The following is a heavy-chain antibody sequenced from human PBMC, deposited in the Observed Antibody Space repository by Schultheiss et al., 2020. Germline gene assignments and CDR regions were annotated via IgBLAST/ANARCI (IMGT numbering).Heavy chain of an antibody. V-gene: IGHV3-64*04. CDR3: ARGAYGMDV. CDR2: ISSDGGNT. Sequence: GGSLRLSCSASRFTFSSYAIHWVRQAPGKGLEYVSGISSDGGNTYYADSVKGRCTISRDNSNNTLYLQMNSLRDEDTAVYYCARGAYGMDVWGQGTTVTVYS. CDR1: RFTFSSYA. J-gene: IGHJ6*02.